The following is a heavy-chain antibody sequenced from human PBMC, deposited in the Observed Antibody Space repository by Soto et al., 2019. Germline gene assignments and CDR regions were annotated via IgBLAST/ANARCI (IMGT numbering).Heavy chain of an antibody. CDR3: ARVRTLEDGPENWFDT. J-gene: IGHJ5*02. Sequence: PSETLSLTCTVSGASMTTGSYYWSWIRQLPGKGLEWIGYIYHTGSAYHNPSLRSRLSMSVEPSENQFSLKLRSVTAADTAVYYCARVRTLEDGPENWFDTWGPGTLVTVSS. CDR2: IYHTGSA. CDR1: GASMTTGSYY. D-gene: IGHD3-10*01. V-gene: IGHV4-31*03.